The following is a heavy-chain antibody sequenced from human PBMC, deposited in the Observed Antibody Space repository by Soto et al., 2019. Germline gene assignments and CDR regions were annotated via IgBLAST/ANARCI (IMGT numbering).Heavy chain of an antibody. Sequence: QVQLVQSGPEMKEPGASVKVSCKASNYDFRDYGFSWVRQAPGQGLEWMGWISPYKGDTNYAPKFQGRVTLTTDSSTNTTFMVLRSLRSDDTAMYYSARVLPPYDATYSVVVARFDYWGQGTLVTVSS. CDR2: ISPYKGDT. J-gene: IGHJ4*02. CDR1: NYDFRDYG. V-gene: IGHV1-18*01. D-gene: IGHD2-21*01. CDR3: ARVLPPYDATYSVVVARFDY.